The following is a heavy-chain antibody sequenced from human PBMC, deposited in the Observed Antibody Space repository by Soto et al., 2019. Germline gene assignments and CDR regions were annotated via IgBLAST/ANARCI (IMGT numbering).Heavy chain of an antibody. Sequence: GGSLRLSCAASGFTFTRFAMSWVRQAPEKGLEWVTGISGSGLSTFYADSVKGRFTISRDNSKNNLYLQMNSLRAEDTAVYYCARGDAPTASSIFDYWGQGALVA. CDR2: ISGSGLST. CDR3: ARGDAPTASSIFDY. J-gene: IGHJ4*02. V-gene: IGHV3-23*01. D-gene: IGHD2-21*02. CDR1: GFTFTRFA.